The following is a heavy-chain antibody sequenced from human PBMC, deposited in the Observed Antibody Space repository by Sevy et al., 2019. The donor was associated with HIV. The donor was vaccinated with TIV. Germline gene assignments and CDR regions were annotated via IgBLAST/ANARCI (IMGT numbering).Heavy chain of an antibody. CDR1: GYTFTGYY. CDR3: AREPGSFAMVKGAFDI. V-gene: IGHV1-2*02. J-gene: IGHJ3*02. Sequence: ASVKVSCKASGYTFTGYYMHWVRQAPGQGLEWMGWINPNSGGTNYAQKFQGRVTMTRDTSISTAYMELGRLRSDDTAVYYCAREPGSFAMVKGAFDIWGQGTMVTVSS. D-gene: IGHD5-18*01. CDR2: INPNSGGT.